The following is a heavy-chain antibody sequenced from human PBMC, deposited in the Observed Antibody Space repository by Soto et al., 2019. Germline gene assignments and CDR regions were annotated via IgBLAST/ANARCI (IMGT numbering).Heavy chain of an antibody. CDR2: IYSSGGT. Sequence: SETLSLTCTVSGGAVSNFYLNWIRQPAGKGLEWIGRIYSSGGTNYNPSLRSRVTMSVDTSKNQFSLKLNSVTAADTAVYYCARSSHKESWFDPWGQGTLVTVSS. D-gene: IGHD2-15*01. J-gene: IGHJ5*02. V-gene: IGHV4-4*07. CDR1: GGAVSNFY. CDR3: ARSSHKESWFDP.